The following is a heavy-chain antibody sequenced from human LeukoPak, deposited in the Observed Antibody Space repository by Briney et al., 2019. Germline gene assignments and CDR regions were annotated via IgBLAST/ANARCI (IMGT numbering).Heavy chain of an antibody. CDR2: ISGSGGST. CDR3: AKAPCSGGSCYSGPDY. Sequence: SGGSLRLSXAASGFTFSSYAMSWVRQAPGKGLEWVSAISGSGGSTYYADSVKGRFTISRDNSKNTLYLQMNSLRAEDTAVYYCAKAPCSGGSCYSGPDYWGQGTLVTVSS. D-gene: IGHD2-15*01. V-gene: IGHV3-23*01. CDR1: GFTFSSYA. J-gene: IGHJ4*02.